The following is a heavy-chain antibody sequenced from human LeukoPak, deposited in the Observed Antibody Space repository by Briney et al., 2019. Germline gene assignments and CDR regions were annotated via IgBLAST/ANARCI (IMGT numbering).Heavy chain of an antibody. CDR1: GFNFIA. Sequence: GGSLRLSCAASGFNFIAMNWVRQAPGKGLEWVSAINTGNTYYADSVKGRFTISRDNSKNTLYLQMNSLRAEDTAVYYCAKSYVGMLRGFDYWGQGTLVTVSS. CDR3: AKSYVGMLRGFDY. CDR2: INTGNT. J-gene: IGHJ4*02. V-gene: IGHV3-23*05. D-gene: IGHD3-10*02.